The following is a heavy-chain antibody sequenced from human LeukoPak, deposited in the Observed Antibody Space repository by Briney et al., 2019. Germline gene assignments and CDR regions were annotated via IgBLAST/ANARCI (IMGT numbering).Heavy chain of an antibody. CDR3: AKDRLPYGSGSYPRPSDY. CDR2: ISYDGSNK. D-gene: IGHD3-10*01. J-gene: IGHJ4*02. CDR1: GFTFSSYG. V-gene: IGHV3-30*18. Sequence: GGSLRLSCAASGFTFSSYGMHRVRQAPGKGLEWVAVISYDGSNKYYADSVKGRFTISRDNSKNTLYLQMNSLRAEDTAVYYCAKDRLPYGSGSYPRPSDYWGQGTLVTVSS.